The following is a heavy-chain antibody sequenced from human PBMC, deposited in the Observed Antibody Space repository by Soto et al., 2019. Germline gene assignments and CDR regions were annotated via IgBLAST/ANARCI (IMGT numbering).Heavy chain of an antibody. Sequence: GGSLRLSCAASGFTFSSYAMHWVRQAPGKGLEWVAVISYDGSNKYYADSVKGRFTISRDNSKNTLYLQMNSLRAEDTAVYYCAKDALSGYSYGYFDYWGQGTLVTVSS. V-gene: IGHV3-30*04. J-gene: IGHJ4*02. CDR1: GFTFSSYA. D-gene: IGHD5-18*01. CDR2: ISYDGSNK. CDR3: AKDALSGYSYGYFDY.